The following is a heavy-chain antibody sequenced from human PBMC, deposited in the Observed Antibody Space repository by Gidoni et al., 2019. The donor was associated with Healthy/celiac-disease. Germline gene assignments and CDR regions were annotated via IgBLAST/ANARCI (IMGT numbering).Heavy chain of an antibody. D-gene: IGHD2-2*01. Sequence: EVQLLESGGGLVQPGGSLRLSCAASGFPFSSYAMSWVRQAPGKGLEWVSAISGSGGSTYYADSVKGRFTISRDNSKNTLYLQMNSLRAEDTAVYYCAKPMYQIGGGFDIWGQGTMVTVSS. J-gene: IGHJ3*02. CDR3: AKPMYQIGGGFDI. CDR1: GFPFSSYA. V-gene: IGHV3-23*01. CDR2: ISGSGGST.